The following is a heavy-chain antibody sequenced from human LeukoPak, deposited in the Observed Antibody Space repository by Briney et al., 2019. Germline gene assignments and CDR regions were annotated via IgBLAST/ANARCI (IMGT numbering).Heavy chain of an antibody. D-gene: IGHD3-10*01. Sequence: PSETLSLTCTVSGGSISSSSYYWGWIRQPPGKGLEWIGSIYYSGSTYYNPSHKSRVTISVDTSKNQFSLKLSSVTAADTAVYYCASITMVRGVIKGALFDYWGQGTLVTVSS. J-gene: IGHJ4*02. CDR1: GGSISSSSYY. CDR2: IYYSGST. CDR3: ASITMVRGVIKGALFDY. V-gene: IGHV4-39*01.